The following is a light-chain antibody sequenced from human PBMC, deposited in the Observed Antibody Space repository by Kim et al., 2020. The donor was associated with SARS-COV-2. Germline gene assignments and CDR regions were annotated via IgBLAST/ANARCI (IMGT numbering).Light chain of an antibody. CDR1: SSDIGAYNY. CDR2: DVS. CDR3: SSYTSSSTLCV. V-gene: IGLV2-14*03. Sequence: QSITISCTGTSSDIGAYNYVSWYQQHPGKAPKLVIYDVSNRPSGVSNRFSGSKSGNTASLTISGLQAEDEADYYCSSYTSSSTLCVFGTGTKVTVL. J-gene: IGLJ1*01.